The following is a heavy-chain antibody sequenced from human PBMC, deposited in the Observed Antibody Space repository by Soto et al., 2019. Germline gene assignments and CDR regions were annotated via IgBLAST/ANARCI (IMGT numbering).Heavy chain of an antibody. J-gene: IGHJ3*01. CDR2: IFHSGDT. CDR1: GDSISNSRW. D-gene: IGHD6-19*01. Sequence: QVQLQESGPGLVKPSGTLSLTCAVSGDSISNSRWWTWVRQPPGQGLAWIGDIFHSGDTNYNPSLKSRVVISVENSQNQLSLKVSSVTAADTAVYYCAYSTGWYRHDVWGQWTLVSVSS. CDR3: AYSTGWYRHDV. V-gene: IGHV4-4*02.